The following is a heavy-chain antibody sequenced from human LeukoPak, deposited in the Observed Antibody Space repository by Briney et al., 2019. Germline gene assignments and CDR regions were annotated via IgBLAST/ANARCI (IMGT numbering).Heavy chain of an antibody. CDR2: INHSGST. CDR1: GGSFSGYY. CDR3: ARHSRFIAAAAYFDY. V-gene: IGHV4-34*01. J-gene: IGHJ4*02. D-gene: IGHD6-13*01. Sequence: SETLSLTCGVYGGSFSGYYWTWIRQPPGKGLEWIGEINHSGSTNYNPSLKSRVTISVDTSKNQFSLKLSSVTAADTAVYYCARHSRFIAAAAYFDYWGQGTLVTVSS.